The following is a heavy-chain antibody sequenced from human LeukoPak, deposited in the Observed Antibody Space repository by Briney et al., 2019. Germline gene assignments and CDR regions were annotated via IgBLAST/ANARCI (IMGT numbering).Heavy chain of an antibody. CDR3: ARRWPHSSGYYLFDY. Sequence: SVKVSCKASGGTFSSHGLSWVRQAPGQGLEWMGGIIPIFGSTNYAQNFQGRVTITMDESTSTAYMELSSLRTDDTAVSYCARRWPHSSGYYLFDYWGQGTLVTVSS. D-gene: IGHD3-22*01. V-gene: IGHV1-69*05. J-gene: IGHJ4*02. CDR1: GGTFSSHG. CDR2: IIPIFGST.